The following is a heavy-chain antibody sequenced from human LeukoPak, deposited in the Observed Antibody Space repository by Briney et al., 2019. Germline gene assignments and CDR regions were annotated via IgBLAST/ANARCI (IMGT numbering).Heavy chain of an antibody. Sequence: SVKVSCKASGFTFTSSAMQWVRQARGQRLEWIGWIVVGSGNTNYAQKLQGRVTMTTDTSTSTAYMELRSLRSDDTAVYYCARGNYDTDYWGQGTLVTVSS. CDR2: IVVGSGNT. J-gene: IGHJ4*02. CDR1: GFTFTSSA. CDR3: ARGNYDTDY. D-gene: IGHD3-22*01. V-gene: IGHV1-58*02.